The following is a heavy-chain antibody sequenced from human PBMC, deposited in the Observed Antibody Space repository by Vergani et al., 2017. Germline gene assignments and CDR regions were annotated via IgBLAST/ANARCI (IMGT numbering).Heavy chain of an antibody. D-gene: IGHD5-18*01. CDR1: GFSFGSYG. J-gene: IGHJ4*02. Sequence: QVQLVESGGGVVQTGGSLRLFCAASGFSFGSYGMHWVRVRQAPGKGVEWLAYLRYDGTNKQYADSVKGRFTISRDNSKNLLYLQMDSLRPEDTAMFTCIKYRGASIGFDDWGQGTQVTVSS. V-gene: IGHV3-30*02. CDR2: LRYDGTNK. CDR3: IKYRGASIGFDD.